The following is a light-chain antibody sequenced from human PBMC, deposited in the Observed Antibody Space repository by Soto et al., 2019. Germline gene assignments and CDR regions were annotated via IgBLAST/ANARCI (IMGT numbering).Light chain of an antibody. CDR3: QQRHSYPIT. V-gene: IGKV1-9*01. CDR2: TAS. CDR1: QDISSY. J-gene: IGKJ5*01. Sequence: DIQLTQSPSFLSASVGDRVTVTCRASQDISSYLAWYQQKPGKAPNLLIHTASTLQSGVPSRFSGSGSGAEFTLTISSLQPDDVATYYCQQRHSYPITFGQGTRLDIK.